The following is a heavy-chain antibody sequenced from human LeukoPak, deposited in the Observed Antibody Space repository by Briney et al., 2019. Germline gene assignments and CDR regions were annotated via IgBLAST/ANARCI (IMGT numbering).Heavy chain of an antibody. CDR2: INPNSGGT. CDR3: ARTSPNLGYCSGGSCYYTFDY. J-gene: IGHJ4*02. CDR1: GYTFTGYY. Sequence: ASVKVSCKASGYTFTGYYMHWVRQAPGQGPEWMGWINPNSGGTNYAQKFQGRVTMTRDTSISTAYMELSRLRSDDTAVYYCARTSPNLGYCSGGSCYYTFDYWGQGTLVTVSS. V-gene: IGHV1-2*02. D-gene: IGHD2-15*01.